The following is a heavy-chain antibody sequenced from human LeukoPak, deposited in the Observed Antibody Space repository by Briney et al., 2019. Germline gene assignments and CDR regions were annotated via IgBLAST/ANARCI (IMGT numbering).Heavy chain of an antibody. CDR1: GGVFTTYA. J-gene: IGHJ4*02. V-gene: IGHV1-69*11. Sequence: SVRVSCKASGGVFTTYAISWVRQAPGQGLEWMGSIIPFLGTTNYAQKFQGRVTITADEPTRTAYMELTYVRSDDTAVYYCTIIPNVILFTHYFEYWGQGTLVTVSS. CDR3: TIIPNVILFTHYFEY. D-gene: IGHD2-21*01. CDR2: IIPFLGTT.